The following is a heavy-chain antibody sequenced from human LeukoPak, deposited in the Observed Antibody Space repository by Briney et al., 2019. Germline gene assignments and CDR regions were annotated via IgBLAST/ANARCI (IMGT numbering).Heavy chain of an antibody. CDR1: GGSIIDNSFY. CDR3: ARLTDS. J-gene: IGHJ4*02. CDR2: IFHSGTA. V-gene: IGHV4-39*01. Sequence: SETLSLTCTVTGGSIIDNSFYWGWIRQPPGKGLEWIGRIFHSGTANYNPSLERRVTIAVDTSKNQFSLRLTSVTAADTALYYCARLTDSWGQGTLVTVSS.